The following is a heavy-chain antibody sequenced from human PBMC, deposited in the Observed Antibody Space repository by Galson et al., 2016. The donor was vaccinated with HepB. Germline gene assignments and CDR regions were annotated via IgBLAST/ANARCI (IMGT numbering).Heavy chain of an antibody. V-gene: IGHV3-74*01. D-gene: IGHD4-11*01. Sequence: SLRLSCAASGFIISRYWMHWVRQTPGKGLVWVSRIAFDGTTTTYADSVKGRFIISRDNAKNTLDLQMNSLRAEDTAVYYCVRGGGNYAPYDYWGQGTLVTASS. J-gene: IGHJ4*02. CDR3: VRGGGNYAPYDY. CDR1: GFIISRYW. CDR2: IAFDGTTT.